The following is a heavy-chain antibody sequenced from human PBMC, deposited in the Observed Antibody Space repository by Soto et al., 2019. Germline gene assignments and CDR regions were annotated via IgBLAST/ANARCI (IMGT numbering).Heavy chain of an antibody. V-gene: IGHV3-23*01. CDR2: ISGTGGTT. CDR1: GFTFSSYA. CDR3: AKGDYYYGMDV. Sequence: EVQLLESGGGLVQPGGSLRLSCAASGFTFSSYAMSWVRQAPGKGLEWVSDISGTGGTTYYADSVKGRFTISRDNSKLRRSLQMNSLRADDTALYYCAKGDYYYGMDVWGQGTTVTVSS. J-gene: IGHJ6*02.